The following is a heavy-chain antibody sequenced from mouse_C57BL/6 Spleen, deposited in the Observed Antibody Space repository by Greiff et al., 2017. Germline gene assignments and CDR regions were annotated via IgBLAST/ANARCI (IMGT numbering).Heavy chain of an antibody. CDR3: ARGGKTPTGLFDY. J-gene: IGHJ2*01. D-gene: IGHD4-1*02. Sequence: EVQLVESGGGLVKPGGSLKLSCAASGFTFSSYTMSWVRQTPEKRLEWVATISGGGGNTYYPDNAKNTLYLQMSSLRSEDTALYYCARGGKTPTGLFDYWGQGTTLTVSS. V-gene: IGHV5-9*01. CDR2: ISGGGGNT. CDR1: GFTFSSYT.